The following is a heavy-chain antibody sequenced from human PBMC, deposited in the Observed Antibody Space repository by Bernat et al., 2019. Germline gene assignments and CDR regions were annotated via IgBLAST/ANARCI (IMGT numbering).Heavy chain of an antibody. V-gene: IGHV3-33*01. CDR3: AREWGYGSGSWTRYYYYMDV. D-gene: IGHD3-10*01. CDR1: GFTFSSYG. J-gene: IGHJ6*03. CDR2: IWYDGSNK. Sequence: QVQLVESGGGVVQPGRSLRLSCAASGFTFSSYGMHWVRQAPGKGLEWVAVIWYDGSNKYYADSVKGRFTISRDNSKNTLYLQMNSLRAEDTAVYYCAREWGYGSGSWTRYYYYMDVWGKGTTVTVSS.